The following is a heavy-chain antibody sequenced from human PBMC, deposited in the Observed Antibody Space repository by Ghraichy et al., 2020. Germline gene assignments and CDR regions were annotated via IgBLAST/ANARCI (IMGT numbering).Heavy chain of an antibody. V-gene: IGHV3-23*01. J-gene: IGHJ4*02. Sequence: GGSLRLSCAASGFTFSSYAMSWVRQAPGKGLEWVSAISGSGGSTYYADSVKGRFTISRDNSKNTLYLQMNSLRAEDTAVYYCAKFQHTPEPLLLWFGDLSYWGQGTLVTVSS. CDR1: GFTFSSYA. CDR2: ISGSGGST. CDR3: AKFQHTPEPLLLWFGDLSY. D-gene: IGHD3-10*01.